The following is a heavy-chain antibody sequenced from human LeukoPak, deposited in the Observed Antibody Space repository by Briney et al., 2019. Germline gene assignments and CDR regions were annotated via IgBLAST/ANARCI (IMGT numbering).Heavy chain of an antibody. D-gene: IGHD6-13*01. V-gene: IGHV3-74*01. J-gene: IGHJ4*02. CDR3: ARSRGSSWLYYFDY. CDR2: INSDGSST. Sequence: PGGSLRLSCAAPGFTFSSYWMHWVRQAPGKGLVWVSRINSDGSSTSYADSVKGRFTISRDNAKNTLYLQMNSLRAEDTAVYYCARSRGSSWLYYFDYWGQGTLVTVSS. CDR1: GFTFSSYW.